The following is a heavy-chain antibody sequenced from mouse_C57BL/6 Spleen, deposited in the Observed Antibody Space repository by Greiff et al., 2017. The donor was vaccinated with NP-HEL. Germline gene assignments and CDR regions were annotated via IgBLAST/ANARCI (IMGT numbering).Heavy chain of an antibody. V-gene: IGHV3-6*01. Sequence: EVQLVESGPGLVKPSQSLYRTCSVTGYSITSGYYWNWIRQFPGNKLEWMGYISYAGRNNYNPSLKNRISITRDTTKNQFFLKLNAVTTEDTATYYCARGRSFDYWGQGTTLTVSS. CDR2: ISYAGRN. J-gene: IGHJ2*01. CDR1: GYSITSGYY. CDR3: ARGRSFDY.